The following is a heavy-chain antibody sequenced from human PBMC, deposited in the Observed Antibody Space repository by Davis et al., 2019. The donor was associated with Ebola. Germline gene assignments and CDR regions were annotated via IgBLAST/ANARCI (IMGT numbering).Heavy chain of an antibody. J-gene: IGHJ4*02. D-gene: IGHD6-13*01. V-gene: IGHV3-30*04. CDR2: ISYDGSNK. Sequence: GGSLRLSCAASGFTFSSYAMHWVRQAPGKGLEWVAVISYDGSNKYYADSVKGRFTISRDNSKNTLYLQMNSLRAEDTAVYYCAEQQLLDWGQGTLVTVSS. CDR1: GFTFSSYA. CDR3: AEQQLLD.